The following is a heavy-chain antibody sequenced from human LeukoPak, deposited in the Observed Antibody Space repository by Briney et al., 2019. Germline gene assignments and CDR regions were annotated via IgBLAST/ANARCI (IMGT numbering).Heavy chain of an antibody. V-gene: IGHV3-33*06. D-gene: IGHD6-6*01. CDR1: GFTFSSYH. Sequence: GGSLRLSCVASGFTFSSYHMHWVRQAPGKGLEWVAVIWYDGSNKYYADSVKGRFTISRDNSKNTLYLQMNSLRAEDTAVYYCAKDAYSSSSDFDYWGQGTLVTVSS. CDR3: AKDAYSSSSDFDY. CDR2: IWYDGSNK. J-gene: IGHJ4*02.